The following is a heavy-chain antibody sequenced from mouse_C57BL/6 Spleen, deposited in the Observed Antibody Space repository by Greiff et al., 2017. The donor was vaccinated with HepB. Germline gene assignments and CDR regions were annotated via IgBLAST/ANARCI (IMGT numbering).Heavy chain of an antibody. D-gene: IGHD4-1*01. CDR1: GYSFTGYY. CDR3: ARGELGPYFDY. J-gene: IGHJ2*01. CDR2: INPSTGGT. Sequence: VQLQQSGPELVKPGASVKISCKASGYSFTGYYMNWVKQSPEKSLEWIGEINPSTGGTTYNQKFKAKATLTVDKSSSTAYMQLKSLTSEDSSVDYCARGELGPYFDYWGQGTTLTVSS. V-gene: IGHV1-42*01.